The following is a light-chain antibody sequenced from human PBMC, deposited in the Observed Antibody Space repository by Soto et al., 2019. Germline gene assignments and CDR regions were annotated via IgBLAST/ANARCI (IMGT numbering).Light chain of an antibody. J-gene: IGKJ2*01. Sequence: EIVLTQSPGTLSLSPGESATLSCRASPSVSSGSLAWYKQKPGQAPRLLIYGASSRATGISDRFSGSGSGTDFTLTISRLEPEDFAVYDYQQYGSQYIFGQGTKLEIK. CDR2: GAS. CDR1: PSVSSGS. V-gene: IGKV3-20*01. CDR3: QQYGSQYI.